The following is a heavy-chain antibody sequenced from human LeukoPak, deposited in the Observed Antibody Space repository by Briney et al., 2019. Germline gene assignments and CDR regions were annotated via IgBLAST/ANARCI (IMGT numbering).Heavy chain of an antibody. J-gene: IGHJ5*02. Sequence: ASVKVSCKASGYTFTGYYMHWVRQAPGQGLEWMGWINPNSGGTNYAQKFQGRVTVTRDTSISTAYMELSRLRSDDTAVYYCARDQEQWLPPDLSYNWFDPWGQGTLVTVSS. CDR3: ARDQEQWLPPDLSYNWFDP. D-gene: IGHD6-19*01. V-gene: IGHV1-2*02. CDR2: INPNSGGT. CDR1: GYTFTGYY.